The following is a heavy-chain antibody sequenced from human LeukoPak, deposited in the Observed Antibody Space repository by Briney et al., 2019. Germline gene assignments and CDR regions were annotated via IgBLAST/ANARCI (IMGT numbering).Heavy chain of an antibody. Sequence: GRSLRLSCAASGFTFSSYAMHLVRQAPGKGLDWVAVISYDGSNKYYADSVKGRFTISRDNSENTLYLQMNSLRAEDTAVYYCARVYSGTYYSSAFDIWGQGTMVTVSS. CDR2: ISYDGSNK. D-gene: IGHD1-26*01. CDR3: ARVYSGTYYSSAFDI. J-gene: IGHJ3*02. CDR1: GFTFSSYA. V-gene: IGHV3-30-3*01.